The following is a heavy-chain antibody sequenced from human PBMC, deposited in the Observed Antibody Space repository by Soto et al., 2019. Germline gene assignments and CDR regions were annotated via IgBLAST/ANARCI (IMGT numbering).Heavy chain of an antibody. V-gene: IGHV3-30-3*01. Sequence: GGSLRLSCAASGFTFISYAMHWVRQAPGKGLEWVAVISYDGSNKYYADSVKGRFTISRDNSKNTLYLQMNSLRAEDAAVYYCASPSAWGQGTLVTVSS. CDR3: ASPSA. CDR2: ISYDGSNK. D-gene: IGHD3-3*01. CDR1: GFTFISYA. J-gene: IGHJ5*02.